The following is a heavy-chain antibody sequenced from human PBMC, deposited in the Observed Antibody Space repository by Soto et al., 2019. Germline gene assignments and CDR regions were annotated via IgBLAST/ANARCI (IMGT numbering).Heavy chain of an antibody. V-gene: IGHV3-21*01. D-gene: IGHD3-22*01. Sequence: PGGSLRLSCAASGFTFSNFNMNWVRQAPGKGLEWVSSISSSSSYRYYADSVKGRFTISRDNANNSLYLQMNKLTAAATAVYYSASGTHYYDSSGYYYSYYYGMDVWGQGTTVTVSS. CDR2: ISSSSSYR. J-gene: IGHJ6*02. CDR1: GFTFSNFN. CDR3: ASGTHYYDSSGYYYSYYYGMDV.